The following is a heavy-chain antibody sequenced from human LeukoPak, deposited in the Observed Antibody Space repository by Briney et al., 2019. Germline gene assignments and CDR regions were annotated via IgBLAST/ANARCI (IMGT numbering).Heavy chain of an antibody. CDR2: ISSSSSNM. Sequence: PGGSLRLSCAASGFTFSTYSMNWVRQAPGKGLDWVSYISSSSSNMYYADSEKGRFTTSRDNAKNSLYMQMNNLRAEDTAVYYCVRNDGDNAFDIWGRGTKVTVSS. CDR3: VRNDGDNAFDI. CDR1: GFTFSTYS. D-gene: IGHD4-17*01. J-gene: IGHJ3*02. V-gene: IGHV3-48*01.